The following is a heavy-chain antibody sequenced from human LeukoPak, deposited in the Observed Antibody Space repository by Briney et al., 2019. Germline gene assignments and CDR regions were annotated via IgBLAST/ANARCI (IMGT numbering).Heavy chain of an antibody. CDR2: INHSGST. J-gene: IGHJ3*02. CDR1: GGSFSGYY. Sequence: SETLSLTCAVYGGSFSGYYWSWIRQPPGKGLEWIGEINHSGSTNYNPSLKSRVTISVDTSKNQFSLKLSSVTAADTAVYYCARGVVGDLWSGYYTWSAFDIWGQGTMVTVSS. CDR3: ARGVVGDLWSGYYTWSAFDI. V-gene: IGHV4-34*01. D-gene: IGHD3-3*01.